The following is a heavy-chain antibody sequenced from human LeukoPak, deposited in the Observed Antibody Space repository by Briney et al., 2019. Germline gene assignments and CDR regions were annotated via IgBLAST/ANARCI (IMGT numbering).Heavy chain of an antibody. D-gene: IGHD2-2*01. V-gene: IGHV3-53*01. CDR3: ASGARRTSCLDY. J-gene: IGHJ4*02. Sequence: GGSLRLSCAASGFTVSSNYMSWVRQAPGKGLEWVSVLYSGGSTYYADSVKGRFTISRDNSKNTLYLQMNSLRAEDTAVYYCASGARRTSCLDYWGQGTLVTVSS. CDR1: GFTVSSNY. CDR2: LYSGGST.